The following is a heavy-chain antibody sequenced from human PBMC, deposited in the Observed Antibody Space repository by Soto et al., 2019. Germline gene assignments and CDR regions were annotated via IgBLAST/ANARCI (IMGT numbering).Heavy chain of an antibody. D-gene: IGHD1-20*01. CDR2: IWYDGSNK. J-gene: IGHJ4*02. Sequence: QVQLVESGGGVVQPGRSLRLSCAASGFTFSSYGMHWVRQAPGKGLEWVAVIWYDGSNKYYADSVKGRFTISRDNSKKTLYLQMNSLRAEDTAVYYCAREGITGTRGRVFVDYWGQGTLVTVSS. V-gene: IGHV3-33*01. CDR3: AREGITGTRGRVFVDY. CDR1: GFTFSSYG.